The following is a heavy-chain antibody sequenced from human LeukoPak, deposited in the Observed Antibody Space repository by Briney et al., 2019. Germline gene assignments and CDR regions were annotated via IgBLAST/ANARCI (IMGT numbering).Heavy chain of an antibody. CDR3: ARDRASSSSVGDY. CDR2: ISGSGGST. J-gene: IGHJ4*02. V-gene: IGHV3-23*01. D-gene: IGHD6-6*01. CDR1: GFTFSSYA. Sequence: GGSLRLSCAASGFTFSSYAMSWVRQAPGKGLEWVSAISGSGGSTYYADSVKGRFTISRDNSKNTLYLQMNSLRAEDTAVYYCARDRASSSSVGDYWGQGTLVTVSS.